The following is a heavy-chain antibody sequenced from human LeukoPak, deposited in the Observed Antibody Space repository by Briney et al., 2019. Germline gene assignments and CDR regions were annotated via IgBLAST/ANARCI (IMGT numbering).Heavy chain of an antibody. CDR2: INPSSGGT. Sequence: ASVKVSCKASRYTFTGYYMNWVRQAPGLGLEWMGWINPSSGGTNYAQKIQGRVTMTTDTSTRTAYMELRSLRSDYTAVYYCARDLPYSSSWESIDYWGQGTLVTVSS. V-gene: IGHV1-2*02. CDR3: ARDLPYSSSWESIDY. CDR1: RYTFTGYY. D-gene: IGHD6-13*01. J-gene: IGHJ4*02.